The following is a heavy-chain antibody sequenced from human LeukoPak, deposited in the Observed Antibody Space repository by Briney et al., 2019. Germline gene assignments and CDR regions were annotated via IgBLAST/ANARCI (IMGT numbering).Heavy chain of an antibody. D-gene: IGHD3-10*01. Sequence: GASVKVSCKVSGYTLTELSMHWVRQAPGKGLEWMGGFDPEDGETIYAQKFQGRVTMTEDTSTDTAYMELSSLRSEDTAVYYCATFTSYGSGSYYAFDYWGQGTLVTVSS. J-gene: IGHJ4*02. CDR1: GYTLTELS. CDR2: FDPEDGET. CDR3: ATFTSYGSGSYYAFDY. V-gene: IGHV1-24*01.